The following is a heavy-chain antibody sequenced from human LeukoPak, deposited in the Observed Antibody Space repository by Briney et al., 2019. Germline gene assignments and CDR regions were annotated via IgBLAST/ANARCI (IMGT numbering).Heavy chain of an antibody. CDR2: ISSSSSYI. J-gene: IGHJ4*02. D-gene: IGHD6-19*01. CDR3: ARTVAAVAGPFDY. Sequence: GGSLRLSCAASGFTFSSYSMNWVRQAPGKGLEWVSSISSSSSYIYYADSVKGRFTISRDNAKNSLYLQVNSLRAEDTAVYYCARTVAAVAGPFDYWGQGTLVTVSS. CDR1: GFTFSSYS. V-gene: IGHV3-21*01.